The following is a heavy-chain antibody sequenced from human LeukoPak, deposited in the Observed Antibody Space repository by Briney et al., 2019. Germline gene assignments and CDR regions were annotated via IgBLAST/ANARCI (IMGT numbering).Heavy chain of an antibody. CDR3: ARDRPRGVTLDGSNWYFDL. Sequence: ASVKVSCKASGYTFTSYGISWVRQAPGQGLEWMGWISAYSGNTNYAQKLQGRVTMTTDTSTSTAYMELRSLRSDDTAVYYCARDRPRGVTLDGSNWYFDLWGRGTLVTVSS. CDR1: GYTFTSYG. V-gene: IGHV1-18*01. D-gene: IGHD2-8*02. J-gene: IGHJ2*01. CDR2: ISAYSGNT.